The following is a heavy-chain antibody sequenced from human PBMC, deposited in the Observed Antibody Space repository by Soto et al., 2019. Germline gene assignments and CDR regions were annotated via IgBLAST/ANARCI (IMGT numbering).Heavy chain of an antibody. CDR2: ISSSSENI. J-gene: IGHJ4*01. V-gene: IGHV3-48*02. CDR1: GFSFRDLS. CDR3: ARLPKGSVVTG. Sequence: PGGSLRLPCVGSGFSFRDLSMNWVRQPPGKGLQWISYISSSSENIYYADSVKGRFTVSRDNAKNTLFLQMNSLRDDDSAIYYCARLPKGSVVTGWGQGSLVTVSS. D-gene: IGHD2-21*02.